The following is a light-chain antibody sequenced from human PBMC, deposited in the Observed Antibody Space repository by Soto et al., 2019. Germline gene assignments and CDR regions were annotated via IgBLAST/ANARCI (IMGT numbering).Light chain of an antibody. J-gene: IGLJ1*01. Sequence: QYALTQPASVSGSPGQSITISCTGTSSDVGGYDFVSWYQHHPGRAPKLMIYDVTDRPSGVSNRFSGSKSGNTASLTISGLQAEDEADYYCTSYTSRSTPFVFGTGTKLTVL. CDR2: DVT. CDR3: TSYTSRSTPFV. V-gene: IGLV2-14*03. CDR1: SSDVGGYDF.